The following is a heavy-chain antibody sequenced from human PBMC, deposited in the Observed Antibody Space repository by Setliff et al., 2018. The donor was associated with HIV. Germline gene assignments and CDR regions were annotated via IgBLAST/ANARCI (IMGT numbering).Heavy chain of an antibody. D-gene: IGHD3-3*01. CDR2: ISGSGGST. CDR1: GFTFSSYA. V-gene: IGHV3-23*01. Sequence: GGSLRLSCAASGFTFSSYAMSWVRQAPGKGLEWVSAISGSGGSTYYADSVKGRFTISRDNSKNTLYLQMNSLRAEDTAVYYCAKDRGFGVVPGWFDPWGQGTLVTVSS. J-gene: IGHJ5*02. CDR3: AKDRGFGVVPGWFDP.